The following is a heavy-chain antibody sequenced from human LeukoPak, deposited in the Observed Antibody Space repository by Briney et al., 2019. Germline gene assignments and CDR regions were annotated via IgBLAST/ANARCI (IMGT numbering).Heavy chain of an antibody. CDR3: TRDGYNWGFDE. CDR2: ISSGGTSI. Sequence: GGSLRLSCAASGFTFSDYYMSWIRQAPGKGLEWLSYISSGGTSINYADSVKGRFTISRDNSKSSLYVQMKSLRPEDTAVYYCTRDGYNWGFDEWGQGTLVTVSS. J-gene: IGHJ4*02. D-gene: IGHD5-24*01. CDR1: GFTFSDYY. V-gene: IGHV3-11*01.